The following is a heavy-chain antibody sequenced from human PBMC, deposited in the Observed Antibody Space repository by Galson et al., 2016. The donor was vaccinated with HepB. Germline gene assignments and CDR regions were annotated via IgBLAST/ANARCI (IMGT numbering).Heavy chain of an antibody. D-gene: IGHD3-3*01. CDR1: GFTFSSYE. CDR3: AKHRPRDHDFGSGSLPTG. J-gene: IGHJ4*02. V-gene: IGHV3-23*01. Sequence: SLRLSCAASGFTFSSYEMSWVRQAPGKGLEWVSSISRSSGTTYYADSVKGRFTISRDNSKNTLFLQMNSLRAEDTAVYSCAKHRPRDHDFGSGSLPTGWGQGTLVTVSS. CDR2: ISRSSGTT.